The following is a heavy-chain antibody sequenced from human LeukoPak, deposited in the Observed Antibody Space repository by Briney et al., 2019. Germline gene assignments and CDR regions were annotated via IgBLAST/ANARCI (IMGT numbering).Heavy chain of an antibody. V-gene: IGHV4-59*01. J-gene: IGHJ4*02. Sequence: SETLSLTCTVSGGSISTYYWSWIRQPPGKGLEWIGYIYYSGSTNYSSSLKSRVTISVDTSKNQFSLNLNSVTAADTAVYYCARSFYGYSFDYWGQGTWSPSLQ. D-gene: IGHD4-17*01. CDR3: ARSFYGYSFDY. CDR1: GGSISTYY. CDR2: IYYSGST.